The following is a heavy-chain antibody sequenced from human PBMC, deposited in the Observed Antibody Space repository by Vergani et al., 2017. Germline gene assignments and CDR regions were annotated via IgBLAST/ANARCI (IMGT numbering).Heavy chain of an antibody. D-gene: IGHD3-10*01. CDR1: GFPFSSFG. J-gene: IGHJ3*02. CDR2: ISSSSSTI. CDR3: ARGPLLWFGELSGDAFDI. Sequence: EVQLVESGGGLVQPGGSLRLSCAASGFPFSSFGLNWVRQVPGKGLDWVSYISSSSSTIYYPDSVKGRFTISRDNAKTSLYLQMNSLRAEDTAVYYCARGPLLWFGELSGDAFDIWGQGTMVTVSS. V-gene: IGHV3-48*01.